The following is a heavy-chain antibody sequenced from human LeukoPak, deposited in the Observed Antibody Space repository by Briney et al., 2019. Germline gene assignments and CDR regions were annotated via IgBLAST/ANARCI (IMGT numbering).Heavy chain of an antibody. Sequence: ASVKVSCKASGYTFTGYYMHWVRQAPGQGLEWMGWINPNSGGTNYAQKFQGRVTMTRDTSISTAYMELSSLRSDDTAIYYCATAGGVYGDYGDYWGQGTLVTVFS. CDR2: INPNSGGT. D-gene: IGHD4-17*01. V-gene: IGHV1-2*02. J-gene: IGHJ4*02. CDR3: ATAGGVYGDYGDY. CDR1: GYTFTGYY.